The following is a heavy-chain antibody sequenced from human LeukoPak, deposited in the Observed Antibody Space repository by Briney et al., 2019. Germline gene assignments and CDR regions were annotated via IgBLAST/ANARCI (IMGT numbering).Heavy chain of an antibody. CDR3: AREPTVTRHFDY. J-gene: IGHJ4*02. V-gene: IGHV3-11*01. Sequence: GGSLRLSCAASGFTFSDYYMSWIRQAPGKGLEWVSYISSSGSTTYYADSVKGRFTISRDNAKNSLYLQMNSLRAEDTAVYYCAREPTVTRHFDYWGQGTLVTVSS. D-gene: IGHD4-11*01. CDR1: GFTFSDYY. CDR2: ISSSGSTT.